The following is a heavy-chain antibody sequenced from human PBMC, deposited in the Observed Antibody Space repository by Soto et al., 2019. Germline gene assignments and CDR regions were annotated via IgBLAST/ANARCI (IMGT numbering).Heavy chain of an antibody. CDR3: ARVGSPNDWLFVDY. D-gene: IGHD3-9*01. CDR1: GFTFDDYG. CDR2: INWNGGSI. J-gene: IGHJ4*02. Sequence: SGGSLRLSCAASGFTFDDYGMSWVRQAPGKGLEWVSGINWNGGSIGYADSVKGRFTISRDNAKNSLYLQMNSLRAEDTALYHCARVGSPNDWLFVDYWGQGTLVTVSS. V-gene: IGHV3-20*01.